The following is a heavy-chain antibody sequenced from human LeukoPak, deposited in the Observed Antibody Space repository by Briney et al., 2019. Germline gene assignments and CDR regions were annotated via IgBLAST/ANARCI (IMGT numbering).Heavy chain of an antibody. V-gene: IGHV1-18*01. Sequence: ASVKVSCKAARYTFTSYGISWVRQAPGQGLEWMGWISAYNGNTNYAQKLQGRVTMTTDTSTSTAYMELRSLRSDDTAVYYCARPILYYYDSSGYYYYWGQGTLVTVSS. CDR3: ARPILYYYDSSGYYYY. D-gene: IGHD3-22*01. CDR2: ISAYNGNT. CDR1: RYTFTSYG. J-gene: IGHJ4*02.